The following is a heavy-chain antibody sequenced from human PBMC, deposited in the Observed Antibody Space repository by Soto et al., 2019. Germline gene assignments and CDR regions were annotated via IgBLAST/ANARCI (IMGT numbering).Heavy chain of an antibody. CDR3: ARHVPYCSDTSHSAYGMDV. V-gene: IGHV4-59*08. D-gene: IGHD2-2*01. J-gene: IGHJ6*02. CDR1: AGTLSTYF. CDR2: VSYLGTT. Sequence: SETLSLTNNVSAGTLSTYFWSGIRQPPGKGLEWIGYVSYLGTTNYNPSLQSRVTISVDTSKNQFSLKLSSVTAADTAVYYCARHVPYCSDTSHSAYGMDVWGQGTTVT.